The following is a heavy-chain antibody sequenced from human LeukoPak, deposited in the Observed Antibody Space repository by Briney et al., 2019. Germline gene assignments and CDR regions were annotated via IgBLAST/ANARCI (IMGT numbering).Heavy chain of an antibody. D-gene: IGHD3-10*01. CDR2: ISYDGSNK. CDR3: ARVLLWFGERPGGYGMDV. Sequence: PGRSLRLSCAASGFTFSSYAMHWVRQAPGKGLEWLAVISYDGSNKYYADSVKRRFTISRDNSKTTLYLQMNSLRAEDTAVYYCARVLLWFGERPGGYGMDVWGQGTTVTVSS. J-gene: IGHJ6*02. CDR1: GFTFSSYA. V-gene: IGHV3-30-3*01.